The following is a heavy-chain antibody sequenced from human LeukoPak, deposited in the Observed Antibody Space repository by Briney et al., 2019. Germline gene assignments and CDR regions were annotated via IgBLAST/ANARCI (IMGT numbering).Heavy chain of an antibody. CDR1: GFTFSSYA. CDR3: ARGTIAVAGTSGY. V-gene: IGHV3-30*04. CDR2: ISYDGSNK. J-gene: IGHJ4*02. Sequence: GGSLRLSCAAPGFTFSSYAMHWVRQAPGKGLEWVAVISYDGSNKYYADSVKGRFTISRDNSKNTLYLQMNSLRAEDTAVYYCARGTIAVAGTSGYWGQGTLVTVSS. D-gene: IGHD6-19*01.